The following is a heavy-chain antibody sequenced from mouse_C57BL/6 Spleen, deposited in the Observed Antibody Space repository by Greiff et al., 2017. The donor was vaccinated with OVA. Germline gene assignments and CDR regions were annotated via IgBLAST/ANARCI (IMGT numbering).Heavy chain of an antibody. CDR3: TSMVRGDY. D-gene: IGHD2-2*01. V-gene: IGHV1-15*01. J-gene: IGHJ2*01. Sequence: QVQLKESGAELVRPGASVTLSCKASGYTFTDYEMHWVKQTPVHGLEWIGAIDPETGGTAYNQKFKGKAILTADKSSSTAYMELRSLTSEDSAVYYCTSMVRGDYWGQGTTLTVSS. CDR1: GYTFTDYE. CDR2: IDPETGGT.